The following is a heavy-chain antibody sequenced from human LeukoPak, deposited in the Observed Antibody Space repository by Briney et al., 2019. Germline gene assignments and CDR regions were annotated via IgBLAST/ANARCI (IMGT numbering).Heavy chain of an antibody. V-gene: IGHV4-39*01. Sequence: SETLSLTCTVSGGSISSSSYYWGWIRQPPGKGLEWIGSIYYSGSTYYNPSLKSRVTISVDTSKNQFSLKLSSVTAADTAVYYCARRVGEQQLVTFDYWGQGTLVTVSS. J-gene: IGHJ4*02. D-gene: IGHD6-13*01. CDR3: ARRVGEQQLVTFDY. CDR2: IYYSGST. CDR1: GGSISSSSYY.